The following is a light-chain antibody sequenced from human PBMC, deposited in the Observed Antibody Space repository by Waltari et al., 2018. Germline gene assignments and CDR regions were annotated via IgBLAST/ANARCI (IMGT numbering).Light chain of an antibody. CDR1: QSLLYSSSNENY. CDR3: QQYYTTPLT. V-gene: IGKV4-1*01. J-gene: IGKJ4*01. CDR2: WAS. Sequence: DIVMTQSPDSLAVSLGDRATINCKCSQSLLYSSSNENYLAWYQQKPGQPPKLLIYWASTRKTGVPDRFSGSGSGTDFILTISSLQAEDVAVYYCQQYYTTPLTFGGGTKVVI.